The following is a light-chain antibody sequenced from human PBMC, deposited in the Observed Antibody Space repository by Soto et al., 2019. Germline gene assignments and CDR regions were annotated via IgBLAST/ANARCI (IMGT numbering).Light chain of an antibody. CDR3: QQYDVWPLT. CDR1: QDVRGG. V-gene: IGKV3-15*01. CDR2: GAS. J-gene: IGKJ1*01. Sequence: EIVLTQSPDTLSVSPGGSATLSCRASQDVRGGLAWYQQKPGQAPRLLIHGASTRATGIPVRFSGSGSGTDFTLTISSLQSEDSASYYCQQYDVWPLTFGQGTTVEI.